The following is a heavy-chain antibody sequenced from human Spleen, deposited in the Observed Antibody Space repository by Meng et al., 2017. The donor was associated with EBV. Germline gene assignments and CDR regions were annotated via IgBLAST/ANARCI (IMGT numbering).Heavy chain of an antibody. Sequence: VHPEAPGHVQVKPSHTLSLTPLVVGRSISSGCYYWAWIPQPPGKGLECIVYIDYRGRPYYNPSLKSRVTISVDTSKNEFSLKLSSVTSADTAVYSCARVGSDTATVPDYFDAWGQGTLVTVSS. CDR2: IDYRGRP. D-gene: IGHD5-18*01. CDR1: GRSISSGCYY. V-gene: IGHV4-30-4*01. J-gene: IGHJ5*02. CDR3: ARVGSDTATVPDYFDA.